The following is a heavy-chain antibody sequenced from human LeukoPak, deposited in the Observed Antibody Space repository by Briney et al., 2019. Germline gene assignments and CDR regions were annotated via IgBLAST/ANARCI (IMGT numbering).Heavy chain of an antibody. CDR1: GFTFSSYS. Sequence: GGSLRLSCAASGFTFSSYSMNWVRQAPGKGLEWGSYISSSSSTIYYADSVKGRFTISRDNAKNSLYLQMNNLRAEDTAVYYCAREEGYSYGYPIDYWGQGTLVTVSS. D-gene: IGHD5-18*01. CDR3: AREEGYSYGYPIDY. J-gene: IGHJ4*02. V-gene: IGHV3-48*01. CDR2: ISSSSSTI.